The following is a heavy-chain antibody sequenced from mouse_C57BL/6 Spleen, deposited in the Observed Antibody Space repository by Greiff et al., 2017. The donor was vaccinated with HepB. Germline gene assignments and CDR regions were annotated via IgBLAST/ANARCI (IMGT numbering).Heavy chain of an antibody. Sequence: EVQLQQSGPVLVKPGASVKMSCKASGYTFTDYYMNWVKQSHGKSLEWIGVINPYNGGTSYNQKFKGKATLTVDKSSSTAYMELNSLTSEDSAVYYCARGRETITTVVARAMDYWGQGTSVTVSS. CDR3: ARGRETITTVVARAMDY. D-gene: IGHD1-1*01. V-gene: IGHV1-19*01. CDR2: INPYNGGT. J-gene: IGHJ4*01. CDR1: GYTFTDYY.